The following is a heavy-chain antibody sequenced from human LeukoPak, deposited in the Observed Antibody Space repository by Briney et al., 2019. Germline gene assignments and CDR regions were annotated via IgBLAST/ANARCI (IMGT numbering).Heavy chain of an antibody. CDR3: ARANRPDTEYQPHPGAFDV. Sequence: GGSLRLSCAASGFTFNSYGMHWVRQAPGKGLEWVSYIFSGTTTIYHADSVEGRFTISRDNAKNSLYLQMDSLKAEDTAVYYCARANRPDTEYQPHPGAFDVWGQGIMVTVSS. J-gene: IGHJ3*01. D-gene: IGHD2-2*01. V-gene: IGHV3-48*01. CDR2: IFSGTTTI. CDR1: GFTFNSYG.